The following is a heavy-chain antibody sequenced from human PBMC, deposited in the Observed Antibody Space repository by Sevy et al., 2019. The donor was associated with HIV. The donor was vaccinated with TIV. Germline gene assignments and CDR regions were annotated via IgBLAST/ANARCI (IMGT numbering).Heavy chain of an antibody. CDR1: GYTFTGYY. V-gene: IGHV1-2*06. CDR3: TRVFEYYDIFTGYPPLLVGYFDY. J-gene: IGHJ4*02. CDR2: INPNSGGT. D-gene: IGHD3-9*01. Sequence: ASVKVSCKASGYTFTGYYMHWVRQAPGQGLEWMGRINPNSGGTNYAQKFQGRVTMTRDTSISTAYMELSRLRPDDTAVYYCTRVFEYYDIFTGYPPLLVGYFDYWGQGTLVTVSS.